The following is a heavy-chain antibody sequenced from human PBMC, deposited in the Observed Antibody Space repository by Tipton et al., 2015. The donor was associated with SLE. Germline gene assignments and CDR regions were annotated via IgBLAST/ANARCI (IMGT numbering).Heavy chain of an antibody. Sequence: LRLSCTVSGGSISSSSYYWGWIRQPPGKGLEWIGYIYNSGSINYNPSLKSRVTISVDTSKNQFPLKLSSVTAADTAVYYCARPGSYSSSWVNLWGRGTLVTVSS. CDR2: IYNSGSI. CDR1: GGSISSSSYY. D-gene: IGHD6-13*01. CDR3: ARPGSYSSSWVNL. V-gene: IGHV4-61*05. J-gene: IGHJ2*01.